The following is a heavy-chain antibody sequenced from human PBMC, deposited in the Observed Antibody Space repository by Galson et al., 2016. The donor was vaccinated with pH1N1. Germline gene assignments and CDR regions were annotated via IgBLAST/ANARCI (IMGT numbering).Heavy chain of an antibody. D-gene: IGHD3-10*01. Sequence: SLRLSCATSGFTFSKYWMTWVRQAPGKGLEWVANINQIGDVKFYADSVKGRFTISRDNAKKSLYLQLNSLRAEDTAVYYCVRKNYGDAFDIWGRRTMVTVSS. V-gene: IGHV3-7*03. CDR1: GFTFSKYW. J-gene: IGHJ3*02. CDR3: VRKNYGDAFDI. CDR2: INQIGDVK.